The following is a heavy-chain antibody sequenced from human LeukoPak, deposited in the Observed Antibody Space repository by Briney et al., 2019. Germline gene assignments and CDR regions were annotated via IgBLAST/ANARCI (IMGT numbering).Heavy chain of an antibody. D-gene: IGHD3-9*01. CDR1: GFTFSSYE. V-gene: IGHV3-48*03. Sequence: GGSLRLSCAASGFTFSSYEMNWVRQAPGKGLEWVSYINSAGSTIYYAGSVKGRFTISRDNAKNSLYLQMNSLRAEDTAVYYCARGQYYDILTGYYGPPFDYWGQGTLITVSS. CDR3: ARGQYYDILTGYYGPPFDY. J-gene: IGHJ4*02. CDR2: INSAGSTI.